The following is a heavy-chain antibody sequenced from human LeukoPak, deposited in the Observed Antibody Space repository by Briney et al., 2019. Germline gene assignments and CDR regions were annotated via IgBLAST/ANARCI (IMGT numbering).Heavy chain of an antibody. J-gene: IGHJ4*02. V-gene: IGHV3-53*01. CDR2: VYSNGDT. CDR1: GFTVSSNY. D-gene: IGHD2-21*01. CDR3: ARDPECGGDCYSTRAGGY. Sequence: GGSLRLSCAASGFTVSSNYMSWVRQAPGRGLEWVSVVYSNGDTNYAGSVKGRFTISRDNSKNTLYLQMNSLRVEDTAVYYCARDPECGGDCYSTRAGGYWGQGTLVTVSS.